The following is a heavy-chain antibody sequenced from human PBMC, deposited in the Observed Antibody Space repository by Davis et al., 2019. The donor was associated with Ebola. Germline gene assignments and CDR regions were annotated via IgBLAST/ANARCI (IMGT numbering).Heavy chain of an antibody. J-gene: IGHJ6*02. V-gene: IGHV3-74*01. CDR1: GFTFSSYW. D-gene: IGHD3-3*01. CDR3: AKGYYDFWSGTINYYYYDMDV. CDR2: IKTDGSTI. Sequence: HTGGSLRLSCAASGFTFSSYWMHWVRQAPGKGLVWVPRIKTDGSTINYADSVKGRFTISRDNSKNTLYLQMNSLRAEDTAVYYCAKGYYDFWSGTINYYYYDMDVWGQGTTVTVSS.